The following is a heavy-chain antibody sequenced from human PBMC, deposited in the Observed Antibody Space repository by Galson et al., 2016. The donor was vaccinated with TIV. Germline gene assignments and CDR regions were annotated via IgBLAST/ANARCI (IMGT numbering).Heavy chain of an antibody. CDR3: ARARYCSGCSCFIIDP. CDR1: EFTFSDYT. Sequence: SLRLSCAASEFTFSDYTLHWVRQAPGKGLEWVAVISCEGATKHYADSVQGRFTIARDNSKNTLYLQMDSLRTEDTAVYYCARARYCSGCSCFIIDPWGQGTLVTVSS. J-gene: IGHJ5*02. D-gene: IGHD2-15*01. CDR2: ISCEGATK. V-gene: IGHV3-30*01.